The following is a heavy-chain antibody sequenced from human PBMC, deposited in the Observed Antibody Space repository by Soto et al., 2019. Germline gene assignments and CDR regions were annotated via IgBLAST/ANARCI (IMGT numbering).Heavy chain of an antibody. CDR3: ARDRANYYMDV. CDR2: ISPSGSTR. CDR1: GFTFGSYG. J-gene: IGHJ6*03. V-gene: IGHV3-48*01. Sequence: EVQLVESGGGLVQPGGSLRLSCSAAGFTFGSYGLRWVRQAPGKGLEWLSYISPSGSTRYYADSVKGRFTVSRDSANDLLYLQMNSLRAEDTALYYCARDRANYYMDVWGKVTTVTVAS.